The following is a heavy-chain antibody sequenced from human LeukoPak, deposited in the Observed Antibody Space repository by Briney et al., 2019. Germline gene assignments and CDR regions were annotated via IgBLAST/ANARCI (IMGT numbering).Heavy chain of an antibody. D-gene: IGHD4-17*01. V-gene: IGHV3-15*01. J-gene: IGHJ6*02. Sequence: GGSLRLSCAASGFTFSNAWMSWVRQAPGKGLEWVGRIKSKTDGGTTDHAAPVKGRFTISRDDSKNTLYLQMNSLKTEDTAVYYRTTDRDGDYDYYYYGMDVWGQGTTVTVSS. CDR1: GFTFSNAW. CDR3: TTDRDGDYDYYYYGMDV. CDR2: IKSKTDGGTT.